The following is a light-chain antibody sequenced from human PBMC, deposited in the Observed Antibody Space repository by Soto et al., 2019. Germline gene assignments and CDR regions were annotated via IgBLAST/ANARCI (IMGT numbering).Light chain of an antibody. Sequence: DIQMTQSPSSLSAFIGDRVTITCQASQDISKYLNWYQQKPGKAPKLLIYDASNLETGVPSRFGSSGSATHFTFTICSLQHEDLVIYYCHQYENLPRNTFGQGTKVAIK. CDR3: HQYENLPRNT. V-gene: IGKV1-33*01. CDR2: DAS. CDR1: QDISKY. J-gene: IGKJ2*01.